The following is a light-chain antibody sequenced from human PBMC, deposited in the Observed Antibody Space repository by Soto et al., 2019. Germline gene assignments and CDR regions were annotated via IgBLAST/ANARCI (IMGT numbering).Light chain of an antibody. CDR2: EVS. J-gene: IGLJ2*01. CDR3: SSYTSSSTAEGVV. CDR1: SSDVGGYNY. V-gene: IGLV2-14*01. Sequence: QAVLTQPASVSGSPGQSITISCTGTSSDVGGYNYVSWYQQHPGKAPKLMIYEVSNRPSGVSNRFSGSKSGNTASLTISGLQAEDEADYYCSSYTSSSTAEGVVFGGGTKLTVL.